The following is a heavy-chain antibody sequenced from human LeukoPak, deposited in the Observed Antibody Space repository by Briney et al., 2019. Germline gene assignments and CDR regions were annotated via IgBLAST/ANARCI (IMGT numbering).Heavy chain of an antibody. CDR1: GYSFTSYW. J-gene: IGHJ5*02. CDR2: IYTGDSDT. D-gene: IGHD6-19*01. Sequence: GESLKISCKGSGYSFTSYWIGWVRQMPGKGLEWMGIIYTGDSDTRYSPSFQGQVTISADKSISTAYLQWSSLKASDTAMYYCARLGGSSGWYFSGANWFDPWGQGTLVTVSS. CDR3: ARLGGSSGWYFSGANWFDP. V-gene: IGHV5-51*01.